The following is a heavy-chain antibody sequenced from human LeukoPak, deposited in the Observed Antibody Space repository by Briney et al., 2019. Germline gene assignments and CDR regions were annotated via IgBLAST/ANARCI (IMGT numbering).Heavy chain of an antibody. V-gene: IGHV3-23*01. D-gene: IGHD3-22*01. CDR2: ISGSGGST. CDR1: GFTFSGYA. Sequence: GGSLRLSCAASGFTFSGYAMSWVRQAPGKGLEWASSISGSGGSTHYADSVKGRFTISRDNSKNTLYLKMNSLRAEDTAVYFCAKDVRYDSSGIFDYWGQGTLVTVSS. J-gene: IGHJ4*02. CDR3: AKDVRYDSSGIFDY.